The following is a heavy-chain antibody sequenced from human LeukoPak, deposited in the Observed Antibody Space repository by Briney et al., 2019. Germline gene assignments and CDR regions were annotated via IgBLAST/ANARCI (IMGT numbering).Heavy chain of an antibody. Sequence: ASVKVSCKVSGYTLTELSMHWVRQAPGTGLEWMGGFDPEDGETIYAQKFQGRVTMTEDTSTDTAYMELSSLRSEDTAVYYCATSPLTAPEPRRHADNWFDPWGQGTLVTVSS. CDR1: GYTLTELS. CDR3: ATSPLTAPEPRRHADNWFDP. CDR2: FDPEDGET. V-gene: IGHV1-24*01. J-gene: IGHJ5*02. D-gene: IGHD1-14*01.